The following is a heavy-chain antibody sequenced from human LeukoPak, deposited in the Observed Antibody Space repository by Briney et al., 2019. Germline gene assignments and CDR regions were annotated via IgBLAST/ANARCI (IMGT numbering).Heavy chain of an antibody. J-gene: IGHJ4*02. D-gene: IGHD2-15*01. CDR3: ARGYCSGDSCYQNYFDY. V-gene: IGHV3-33*01. CDR1: GFTFSNYG. Sequence: GGSLRLSCAASGFTFSNYGMHWVRQAPGKGPEWVAVIWYDGSNKYYADSVKGRFTISRDNSKNTLYLQMNSLRAEDTAVYFCARGYCSGDSCYQNYFDYWGQGTLVTVSS. CDR2: IWYDGSNK.